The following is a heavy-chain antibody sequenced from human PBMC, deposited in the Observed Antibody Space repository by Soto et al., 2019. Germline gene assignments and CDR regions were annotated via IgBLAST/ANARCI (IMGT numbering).Heavy chain of an antibody. CDR1: GGTFSTYA. CDR2: SITILGTP. D-gene: IGHD2-2*01. CDR3: ARGPAGGGDLGQDFYDGMDV. V-gene: IGHV1-69*01. J-gene: IGHJ6*02. Sequence: QVQLVQAGDEVKKPGSSVKFSCKASGGTFSTYAISWVRQAPGQGLEWTGGSITILGTPNYAQKFQGRVTSAAHDSPSTAYMESSSMKSADTAVYYCARGPAGGGDLGQDFYDGMDVWGQGTTVTVS.